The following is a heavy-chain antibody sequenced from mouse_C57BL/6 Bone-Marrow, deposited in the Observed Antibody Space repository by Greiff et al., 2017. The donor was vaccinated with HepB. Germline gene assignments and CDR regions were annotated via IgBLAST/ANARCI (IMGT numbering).Heavy chain of an antibody. CDR3: ARIPPYYRLRGWYFDV. D-gene: IGHD2-12*01. CDR2: INPSSGYT. Sequence: QVQLQQSGAELAKPGASVKLSCKASGYTFTSYWMHWVKQRPGQGLEWIGYINPSSGYTKYNQKFKDKATLTADKSSSTAYMQLSTLTYEGSAVYYCARIPPYYRLRGWYFDVWGTGTTVTVSS. CDR1: GYTFTSYW. V-gene: IGHV1-7*01. J-gene: IGHJ1*03.